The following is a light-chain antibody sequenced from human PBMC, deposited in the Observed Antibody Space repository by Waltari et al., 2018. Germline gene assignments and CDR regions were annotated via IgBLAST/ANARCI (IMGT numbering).Light chain of an antibody. J-gene: IGLJ1*01. V-gene: IGLV3-21*03. Sequence: SYVLTQPPSVSVAPGKTARITCGGNKIASKRVHWYQQRPGQAPVLVVNDDYDRPSGIPERFSGSKCGNTATLTISGVEAGDEADYSCQVWDGSSDHYVFGTGTKVTVL. CDR1: KIASKR. CDR2: DDY. CDR3: QVWDGSSDHYV.